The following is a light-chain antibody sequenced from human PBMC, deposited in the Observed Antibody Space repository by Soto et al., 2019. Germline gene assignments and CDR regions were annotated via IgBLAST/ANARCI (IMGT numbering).Light chain of an antibody. CDR1: QSVSSN. V-gene: IGKV3-15*01. CDR3: QHYNNWPLT. J-gene: IGKJ4*01. Sequence: EIVMTQSPATLSVSPGERATLSCRASQSVSSNLAWYQQKPGQAPRLLIYSASTRATGIPARFSGSGSGTDFTLTISSLQSEDFAVYYCQHYNNWPLTFGGGTKVEI. CDR2: SAS.